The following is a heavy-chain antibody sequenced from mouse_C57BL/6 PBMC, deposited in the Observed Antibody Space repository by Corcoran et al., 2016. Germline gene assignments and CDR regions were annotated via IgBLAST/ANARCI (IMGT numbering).Heavy chain of an antibody. CDR3: ASYSNFDY. CDR1: GYSITSGYY. Sequence: DVQLQESGPGLVKPSQSLSLTCSVTGYSITSGYYWNWIRQFPGNKLEWMGYISYDGSNNYNPSLKNRISITRDTSKNQFSLKLNSVTTEDTATYYCASYSNFDYWGQGTTLTVSS. J-gene: IGHJ2*01. D-gene: IGHD2-5*01. CDR2: ISYDGSN. V-gene: IGHV3-6*01.